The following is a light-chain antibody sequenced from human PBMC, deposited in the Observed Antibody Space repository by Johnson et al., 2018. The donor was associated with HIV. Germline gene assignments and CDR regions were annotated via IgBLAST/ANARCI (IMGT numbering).Light chain of an antibody. Sequence: QSVLTQPPSVSAAPGQKVTISCSGSSSNIGNNYVSWYQQFPGTAPKLLIYDNDKRPSGIPDRFSGSKSGTSATLGIAGLQTGDEAYYCCETWDSRLSGVFGTGTKVTVL. CDR2: DND. V-gene: IGLV1-51*01. J-gene: IGLJ1*01. CDR1: SSNIGNNY. CDR3: ETWDSRLSGV.